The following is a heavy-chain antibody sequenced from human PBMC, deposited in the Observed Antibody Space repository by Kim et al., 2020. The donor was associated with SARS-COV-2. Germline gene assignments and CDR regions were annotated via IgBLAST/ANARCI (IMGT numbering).Heavy chain of an antibody. D-gene: IGHD3-22*01. J-gene: IGHJ4*02. CDR3: ATAHYDSSGYHPNIDY. V-gene: IGHV1-24*01. Sequence: ASVKVSCKVSGYTLTELSMHWVRQAPGKGLEWMGGFDPEDGETIYAQKFQGRVTMTEDTSTDTAYMELSSLRSEDTAVYYCATAHYDSSGYHPNIDYWGQGTLVTVSS. CDR1: GYTLTELS. CDR2: FDPEDGET.